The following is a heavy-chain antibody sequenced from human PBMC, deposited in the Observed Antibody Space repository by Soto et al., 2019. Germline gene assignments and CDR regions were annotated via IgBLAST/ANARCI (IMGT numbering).Heavy chain of an antibody. J-gene: IGHJ4*02. CDR3: ARALGYCGTATCRQSCFDT. D-gene: IGHD2-2*01. CDR1: GYTFTSYG. V-gene: IGHV1-18*01. CDR2: ISAYNGNT. Sequence: ASVKVSCKASGYTFTSYGISWVRQAPGQGLEWMGWISAYNGNTNYAQKLQGRVTMTTDTSTSTAYMELRSLRSADTAVYYCARALGYCGTATCRQSCFDTWGQGTLVTVSS.